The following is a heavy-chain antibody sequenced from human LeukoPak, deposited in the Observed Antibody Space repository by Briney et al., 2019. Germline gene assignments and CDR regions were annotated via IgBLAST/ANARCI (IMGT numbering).Heavy chain of an antibody. CDR1: GFTFTDYY. Sequence: GGSLRLSCVVSGFTFTDYYMSWIRRAPGKGLEWVSYISGSGGDEQYADSVRGRFIISRDNAKDSLYLQMNSLRAEDTAVYYCAFPVRFPGHWGQGTLVTVSS. D-gene: IGHD3-10*01. V-gene: IGHV3-11*01. J-gene: IGHJ1*01. CDR2: ISGSGGDE. CDR3: AFPVRFPGH.